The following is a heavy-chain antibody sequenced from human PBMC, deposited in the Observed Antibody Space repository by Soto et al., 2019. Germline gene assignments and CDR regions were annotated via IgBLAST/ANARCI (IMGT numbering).Heavy chain of an antibody. CDR2: INSNGSSI. J-gene: IGHJ6*02. CDR1: GFTFSSYW. D-gene: IGHD2-2*01. V-gene: IGHV3-74*01. CDR3: ARDCISTSCPSMDV. Sequence: GSLRLSCAASGFTFSSYWMHWVRQAPGKGLVWVSRINSNGSSISYADSVKGRFTISRDNAKNTLYLQMNSLRVEDTAVYYCARDCISTSCPSMDVWGQGTXVTVSS.